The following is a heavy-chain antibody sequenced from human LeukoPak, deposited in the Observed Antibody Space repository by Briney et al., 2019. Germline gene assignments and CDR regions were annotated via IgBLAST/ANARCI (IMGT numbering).Heavy chain of an antibody. V-gene: IGHV4-61*02. CDR1: GGSISSGSYY. D-gene: IGHD6-19*01. Sequence: SETLSLTCTVSGGSISSGSYYWSWIRQPAGKGLEWIGRIYTSGSTNYNPSLKSRVTISVDTSKNQFSLKLSSVTAADTAVYYWARGRGWYSRGWYYFDYWGQGTLVTVSS. CDR2: IYTSGST. J-gene: IGHJ4*02. CDR3: ARGRGWYSRGWYYFDY.